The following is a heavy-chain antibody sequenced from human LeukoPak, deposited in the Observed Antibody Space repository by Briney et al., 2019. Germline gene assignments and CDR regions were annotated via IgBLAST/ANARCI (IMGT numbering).Heavy chain of an antibody. V-gene: IGHV1-46*01. J-gene: IGHJ5*02. CDR2: INSSGGST. Sequence: ASVKVSCKASGYTFTSYYMHWVRQAPGQGLEWMGIINSSGGSTSYAQKFQGRVTMTRDTSTSTVYMELSSLRSEDTAVYYCAREGYDILTGYCNWFDPWGQGTLVTVSS. D-gene: IGHD3-9*01. CDR1: GYTFTSYY. CDR3: AREGYDILTGYCNWFDP.